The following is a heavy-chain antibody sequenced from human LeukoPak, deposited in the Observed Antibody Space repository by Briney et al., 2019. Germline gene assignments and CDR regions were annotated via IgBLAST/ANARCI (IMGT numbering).Heavy chain of an antibody. Sequence: GGSLRLSCVASGFTFSNYWMHWVRQAPGKGLVWVSRITSDGTATTYADSVKGRFTISRDNSKNTLYLQMNSLRAEDTAVYYCAKGNLGGMAGVEGDAFDIWGQGTMVTVSS. V-gene: IGHV3-74*01. CDR2: ITSDGTAT. CDR3: AKGNLGGMAGVEGDAFDI. CDR1: GFTFSNYW. J-gene: IGHJ3*02. D-gene: IGHD6-19*01.